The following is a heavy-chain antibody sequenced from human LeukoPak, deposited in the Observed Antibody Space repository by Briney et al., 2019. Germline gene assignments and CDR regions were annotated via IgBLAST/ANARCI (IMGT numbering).Heavy chain of an antibody. V-gene: IGHV4-59*08. CDR3: ARQVDSGSYRYYFDY. CDR1: GGSTSSYG. CDR2: IYYTGST. J-gene: IGHJ4*02. Sequence: SETLSLTGSVSGGSTSSYGWSWIRQPPGKGLKWIGYIYYTGSTNYNPSLKSRVTISVDTSKNQFSLKLSSVTAADTAVYYCARQVDSGSYRYYFDYWGQGTLVTVSS. D-gene: IGHD1-26*01.